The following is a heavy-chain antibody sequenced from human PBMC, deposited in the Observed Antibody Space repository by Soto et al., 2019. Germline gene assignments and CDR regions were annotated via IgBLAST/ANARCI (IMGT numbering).Heavy chain of an antibody. V-gene: IGHV3-23*01. CDR3: ARSMIRYFDWQPKGPPRPEVWFDP. CDR2: ISGSGGST. J-gene: IGHJ5*02. D-gene: IGHD3-9*01. Sequence: LRLSCAASGFILSDYYMNWVRQAPGKGLEWVSAISGSGGSTYYADSVKGRFTISRDNSKNTLYLQMNSLKASDTAMYYCARSMIRYFDWQPKGPPRPEVWFDPWGQGTLVTVSS. CDR1: GFILSDYY.